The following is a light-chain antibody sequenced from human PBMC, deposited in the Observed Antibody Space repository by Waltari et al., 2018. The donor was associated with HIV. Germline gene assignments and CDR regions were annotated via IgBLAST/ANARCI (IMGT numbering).Light chain of an antibody. CDR1: SGDNNYV. CDR3: QTWRTGIRV. Sequence: QVVLTQSPSASASLGASVKLTCTLISGDNNYVITWHQLRPDKGPRYLNKVNTDGIHRKGAGIPYRFSGSTSGAERYLIISSLQSDDEADYFCQTWRTGIRVFGGGTKLTVL. J-gene: IGLJ3*02. V-gene: IGLV4-69*01. CDR2: VNTDGIH.